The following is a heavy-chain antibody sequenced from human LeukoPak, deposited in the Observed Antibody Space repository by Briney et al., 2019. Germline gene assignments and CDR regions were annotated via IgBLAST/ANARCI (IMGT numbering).Heavy chain of an antibody. D-gene: IGHD6-19*01. CDR3: AKHSLKTEYSGGRIWDC. V-gene: IGHV3-23*01. CDR1: GFTFSSYA. CDR2: ISGSGAST. J-gene: IGHJ4*02. Sequence: GGSLRLACAASGFTFSSYAMSWVRQAPGKGREWVSAISGSGASTYYADSVKGGFTISRDNSKNTLNLQMVSLRAEDTAVYYCAKHSLKTEYSGGRIWDCWGQGTLVTVSS.